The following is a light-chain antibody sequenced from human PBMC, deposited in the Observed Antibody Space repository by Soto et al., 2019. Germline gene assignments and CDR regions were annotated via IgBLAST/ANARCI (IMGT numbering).Light chain of an antibody. CDR3: QQSYKKRT. CDR1: QSISNY. CDR2: SAS. Sequence: DIQMTQSPSSLYASVGDRVIITCRARQSISNYLNWYQQEPGKAPKLLIYSASTLQGGVPSRFSGGGSGTHFTLTISSLQPEDFATYFCQQSYKKRTFGQGTKVEIK. J-gene: IGKJ1*01. V-gene: IGKV1-39*01.